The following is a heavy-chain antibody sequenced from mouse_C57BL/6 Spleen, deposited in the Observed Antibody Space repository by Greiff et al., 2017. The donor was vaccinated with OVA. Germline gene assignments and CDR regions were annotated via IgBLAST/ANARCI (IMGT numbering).Heavy chain of an antibody. D-gene: IGHD2-4*01. Sequence: QVQLQQSGAELVKPGASVKISCKASGYAFSSYWMNWVKQRPGKGLEWIGQIYPGDGDTNYNGKFKGKATLTADKSSSTAYMQLSSLTSEDSAVYFCAREADYDDYFDYWGQGTTLTVSS. J-gene: IGHJ2*01. CDR2: IYPGDGDT. CDR1: GYAFSSYW. V-gene: IGHV1-80*01. CDR3: AREADYDDYFDY.